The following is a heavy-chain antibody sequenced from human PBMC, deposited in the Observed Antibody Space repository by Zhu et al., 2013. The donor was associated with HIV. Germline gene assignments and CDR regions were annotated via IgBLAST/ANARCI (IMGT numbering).Heavy chain of an antibody. D-gene: IGHD3-3*01. Sequence: QVQLVQSGAEVKKLGSSVKVSCKASGGTFSSYAISWVRQAPGQGLEWMGGIIPIFGTANYAQKFQGRVTITADESTSTAYMELSSLRSEDTAVYYCASFRITIFGVVIQSYYWYFDLWGRGTLVTVSS. J-gene: IGHJ2*01. V-gene: IGHV1-69*01. CDR2: IIPIFGTA. CDR1: GGTFSSYA. CDR3: ASFRITIFGVVIQSYYWYFDL.